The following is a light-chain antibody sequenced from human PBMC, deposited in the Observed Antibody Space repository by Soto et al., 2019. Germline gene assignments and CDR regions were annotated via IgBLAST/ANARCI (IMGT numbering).Light chain of an antibody. CDR1: SSDVGGFNS. J-gene: IGLJ1*01. CDR3: SSYTSTMTNV. Sequence: QCALTHPVSGSGSPLDSIPIFCTGTSSDVGGFNSVSWYQLRPGTAPKLILYDVVDRPSGVSYRFSGSKSGNTASLTISGLQAADEADYFCSSYTSTMTNVFGSGTKVTVL. CDR2: DVV. V-gene: IGLV2-14*03.